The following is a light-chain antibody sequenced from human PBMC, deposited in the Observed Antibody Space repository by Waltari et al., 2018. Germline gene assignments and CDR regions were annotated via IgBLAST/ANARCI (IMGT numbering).Light chain of an antibody. CDR2: AAS. Sequence: DIQMTQSPSTLSASVGDRVTITCRASQTITKFLSWYQQKPGKAPKLLIYAASRLQSGVPSRFSGSESGTDFALTISNLQPEDFATYFCQQTYTSPRTFGQGTKVEIK. CDR3: QQTYTSPRT. J-gene: IGKJ1*01. CDR1: QTITKF. V-gene: IGKV1-39*01.